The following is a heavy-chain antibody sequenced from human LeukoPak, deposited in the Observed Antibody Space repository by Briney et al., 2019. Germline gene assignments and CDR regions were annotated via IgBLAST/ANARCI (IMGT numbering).Heavy chain of an antibody. CDR2: TYYRSHWYN. J-gene: IGHJ4*02. CDR3: AREGPSSTLFDY. Sequence: SQTLSLTCAFSGDSVSSNSAAWNWIRQSPSRGLEWLGRTYYRSHWYNDYATSVKSRITINPDTSKNQFSLQLNSVTPEDTAVYYCAREGPSSTLFDYWGQGTLVTVSS. CDR1: GDSVSSNSAA. V-gene: IGHV6-1*01.